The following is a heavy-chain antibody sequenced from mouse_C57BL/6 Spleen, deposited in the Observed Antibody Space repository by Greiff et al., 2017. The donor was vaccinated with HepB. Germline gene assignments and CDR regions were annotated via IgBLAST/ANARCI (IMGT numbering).Heavy chain of an antibody. D-gene: IGHD1-1*01. Sequence: VQLKQSGAELVRPGASVKLSCTASGFNIKDDYMHWVKQRPEQGLEWIGWIDPENGDTEYASKFQGKATITADTSSNTAYLQLSSLTSEDTAVYYCTPGSRSWFAYWGQVTLVTVSA. V-gene: IGHV14-4*01. CDR2: IDPENGDT. J-gene: IGHJ3*01. CDR1: GFNIKDDY. CDR3: TPGSRSWFAY.